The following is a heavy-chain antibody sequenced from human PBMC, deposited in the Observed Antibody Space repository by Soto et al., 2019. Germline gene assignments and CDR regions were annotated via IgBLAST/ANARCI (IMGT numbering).Heavy chain of an antibody. J-gene: IGHJ3*02. V-gene: IGHV4-59*01. CDR2: IYYSGST. D-gene: IGHD6-19*01. CDR1: GGSISSYY. CDR3: AREGIAVADIRGTSFDI. Sequence: SETLSLTCTVSGGSISSYYWSWIRQPPGKGLEWIGYIYYSGSTNYNPSLKSRVTISVDTSKNQFSLKLSSVTAADTAVYYCAREGIAVADIRGTSFDIWGQGTMVTVSS.